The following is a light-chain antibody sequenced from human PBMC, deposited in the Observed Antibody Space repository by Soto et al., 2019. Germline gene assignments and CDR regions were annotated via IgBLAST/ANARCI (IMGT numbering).Light chain of an antibody. CDR2: ESS. CDR3: QHFKSFPIT. V-gene: IGKV1-13*02. J-gene: IGKJ5*01. CDR1: QGISTL. Sequence: ALQLTQSPSSLSASVGARVTITGRASQGISTLLAWYQQKPGKAPKVLIYESSLLQSGVPSRFSGSGSGTDFTLTISSLQPEDFATYYCQHFKSFPITVGQGTQLEIK.